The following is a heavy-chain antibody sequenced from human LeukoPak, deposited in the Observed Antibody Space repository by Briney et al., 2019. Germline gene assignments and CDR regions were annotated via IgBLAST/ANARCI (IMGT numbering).Heavy chain of an antibody. CDR1: GFTFSSSA. CDR3: AKGHYYGSGSLDY. CDR2: ISNNGGYT. J-gene: IGHJ4*02. Sequence: PGGSLRLSCAASGFTFSSSAMSWVRQAPGKGLEWVSAISNNGGYTYYADSVQGRFTISRDNSKSTLCLQMNSLRAEDTAVYYCAKGHYYGSGSLDYWGQGTLVTVSS. D-gene: IGHD3-10*01. V-gene: IGHV3-23*01.